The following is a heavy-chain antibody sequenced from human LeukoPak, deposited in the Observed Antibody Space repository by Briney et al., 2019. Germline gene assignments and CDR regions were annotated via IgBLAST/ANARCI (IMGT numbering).Heavy chain of an antibody. Sequence: PGGSLRLSCAASGFTFSSYAMSWVRQAPGKGLEWVSAISGSGGSTYYADSVKGRFTISRDNAKNSLYLQMNSLRAEDTAVYYCARDLLVGPNAFDIWGQGTMVTVSS. CDR2: ISGSGGST. CDR1: GFTFSSYA. CDR3: ARDLLVGPNAFDI. J-gene: IGHJ3*02. D-gene: IGHD2-2*01. V-gene: IGHV3-23*01.